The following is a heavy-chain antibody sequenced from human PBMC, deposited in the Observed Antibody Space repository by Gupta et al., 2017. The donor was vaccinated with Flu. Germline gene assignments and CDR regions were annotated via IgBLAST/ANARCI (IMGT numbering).Heavy chain of an antibody. D-gene: IGHD2-2*01. J-gene: IGHJ3*02. CDR1: GGTFSSYA. CDR3: ARDGGLVVVPAAAMLDAFDI. Sequence: KASGGTFSSYAISWVRQAPGQGLEWMGGIIPIFGTANYAQKFQGRVTITADESTSTAYMELSSLRSEDTAVYYCARDGGLVVVPAAAMLDAFDIWGQGTMVTVSS. CDR2: IIPIFGTA. V-gene: IGHV1-69*01.